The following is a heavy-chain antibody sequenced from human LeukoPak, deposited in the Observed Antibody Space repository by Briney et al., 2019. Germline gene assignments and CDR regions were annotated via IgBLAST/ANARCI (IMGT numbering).Heavy chain of an antibody. Sequence: SETLSLTCTVSGGSISSSSYYWGWIRQPPGKGLEWIGSIYYSGSTYYNPSLKSRVTISVDTSKNQFSLKLSSVTAADTAVYYCASRAVYYYGSGTSDYWGQGTLVTVSS. CDR1: GGSISSSSYY. CDR3: ASRAVYYYGSGTSDY. V-gene: IGHV4-39*01. J-gene: IGHJ4*02. CDR2: IYYSGST. D-gene: IGHD3-10*01.